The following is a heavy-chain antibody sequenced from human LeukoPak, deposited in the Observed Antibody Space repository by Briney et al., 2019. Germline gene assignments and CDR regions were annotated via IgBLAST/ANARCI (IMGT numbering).Heavy chain of an antibody. D-gene: IGHD3-22*01. CDR1: GGTFSSYA. CDR2: ISGSGGST. J-gene: IGHJ4*02. Sequence: ASVKVSCKASGGTFSSYAMSWVRQAPGKGLEWVSAISGSGGSTYYAYSVKGRFTISRDNSKHTLYLQMNSHSAEDKAAYYCAKGAGRGSGYYPIDYWGQGTLVTVSS. CDR3: AKGAGRGSGYYPIDY. V-gene: IGHV3-23*01.